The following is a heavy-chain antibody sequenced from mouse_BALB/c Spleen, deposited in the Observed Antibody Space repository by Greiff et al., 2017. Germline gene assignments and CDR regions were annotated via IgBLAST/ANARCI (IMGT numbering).Heavy chain of an antibody. CDR2: ISYSGST. CDR3: ASRDGYYYAMDY. D-gene: IGHD2-3*01. CDR1: GYSITSDYA. V-gene: IGHV3-2*02. J-gene: IGHJ4*01. Sequence: VQLKESGPGLVKPSQSLSLTCTVTGYSITSDYAWNWIRQFPGNKLEWMGYISYSGSTSYNPSLKSRISITRDTSKNQFFLQLNSVTTEDTATYYCASRDGYYYAMDYWGQGTSVTVSS.